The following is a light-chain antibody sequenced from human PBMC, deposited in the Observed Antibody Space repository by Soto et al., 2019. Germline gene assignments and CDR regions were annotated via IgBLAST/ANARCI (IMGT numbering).Light chain of an antibody. CDR1: QFVSSR. J-gene: IGKJ1*01. CDR3: QEYIQWPPGM. CDR2: DTS. Sequence: DIVVTQSPATLSASPGERVTLSCRASQFVSSRLAWYQQRPGQVPRLLIYDTSTRAPGISARFSGSGSGTDFTLTNSSLQSEVFAGYYWQEYIQWPPGMFGPGTTVDIK. V-gene: IGKV3-15*01.